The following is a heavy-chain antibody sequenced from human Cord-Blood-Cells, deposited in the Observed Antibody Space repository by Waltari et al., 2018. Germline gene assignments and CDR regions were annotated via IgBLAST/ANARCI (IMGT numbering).Heavy chain of an antibody. V-gene: IGHV4-34*01. CDR2: INHSGST. CDR3: ARARRDLDY. D-gene: IGHD6-6*01. J-gene: IGHJ4*02. CDR1: GGSFSGYY. Sequence: QVQLQQWGAGLLTPSETLSLTRAVFGGSFSGYYWSWIRQPPGKGLEWIGEINHSGSTNYNPSLKSRVTISVDTSKNQFSLKLSSVTAADTAVYYCARARRDLDYWGQGTLVTVSS.